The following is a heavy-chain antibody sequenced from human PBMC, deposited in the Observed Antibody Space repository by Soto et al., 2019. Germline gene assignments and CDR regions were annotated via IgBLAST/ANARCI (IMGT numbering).Heavy chain of an antibody. CDR1: GASVGSGSFY. V-gene: IGHV4-39*07. Sequence: PSETLSLTCTVSGASVGSGSFYWSWIRQPPGKGLEWIGEIDHSGSTNYNPSLKSRVTISVDTSKNQFSLKLSSVTAADTAVYYCAGSPWYRGNWFDPWGQGTLVTSPQ. CDR3: AGSPWYRGNWFDP. CDR2: IDHSGST. J-gene: IGHJ5*02. D-gene: IGHD1-26*01.